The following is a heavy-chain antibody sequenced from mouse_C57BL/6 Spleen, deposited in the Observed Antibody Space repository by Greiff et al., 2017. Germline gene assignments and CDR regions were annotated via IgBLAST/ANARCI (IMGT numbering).Heavy chain of an antibody. Sequence: QVQLQQSGAELARPGASLKLSCKASGYTFTSYGISWVKQRTGQGLEWIGEIYPRSGNTYYNEKFKGKATLTADKSSSTAYMELRSLTSEDSAVYFCERGYSDDDYYAIDYWGQGTSVTVSS. CDR2: IYPRSGNT. V-gene: IGHV1-81*01. J-gene: IGHJ4*01. CDR3: ERGYSDDDYYAIDY. D-gene: IGHD2-12*01. CDR1: GYTFTSYG.